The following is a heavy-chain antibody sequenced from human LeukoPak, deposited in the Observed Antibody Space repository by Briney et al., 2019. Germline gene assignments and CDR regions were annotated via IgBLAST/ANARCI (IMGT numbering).Heavy chain of an antibody. CDR2: ISSSSSYI. CDR3: ARDRQSSGWYLGGAFDI. J-gene: IGHJ3*02. D-gene: IGHD6-19*01. V-gene: IGHV3-21*01. CDR1: GFTFSSYS. Sequence: GGSLRLSCAASGFTFSSYSMNWVRQAPGKGLEWVSSISSSSSYIYYADSVKGRFTISRDNAKNSLYLQMNSLRAEDTAVYYCARDRQSSGWYLGGAFDIWGQGTMVTVSS.